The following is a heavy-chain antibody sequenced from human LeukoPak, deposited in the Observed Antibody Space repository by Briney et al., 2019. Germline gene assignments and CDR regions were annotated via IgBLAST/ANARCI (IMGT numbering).Heavy chain of an antibody. CDR1: GGSISSYY. Sequence: SETLSLTCTVSGGSISSYYWSWIRQPPGKGLEWVVHIYYSGSTNYNPSLKSRVTISVDTSKNQFSLNLSSVAAADTAVYYCARAPGGCYSSSCLDYWGQGTLVTVSS. D-gene: IGHD6-13*01. CDR3: ARAPGGCYSSSCLDY. CDR2: IYYSGST. J-gene: IGHJ4*02. V-gene: IGHV4-59*01.